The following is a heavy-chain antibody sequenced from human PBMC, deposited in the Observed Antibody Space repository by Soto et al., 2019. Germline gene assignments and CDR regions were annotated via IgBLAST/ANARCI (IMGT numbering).Heavy chain of an antibody. Sequence: GGSLRLSCAASGFTFSNYDMHWVRQAPGQGLEWVAVISYDGSNKYYADSVKGRFTISRDNSKNTLYLQMNSLRAEDTAVFYCAKERSSGWSFDYWGQGTLVTVSS. V-gene: IGHV3-30*18. CDR2: ISYDGSNK. CDR3: AKERSSGWSFDY. CDR1: GFTFSNYD. J-gene: IGHJ4*02. D-gene: IGHD6-19*01.